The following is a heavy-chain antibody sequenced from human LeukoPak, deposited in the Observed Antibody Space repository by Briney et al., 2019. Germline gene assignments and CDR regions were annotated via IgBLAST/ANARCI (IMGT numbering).Heavy chain of an antibody. V-gene: IGHV4-4*07. CDR2: IYTSGST. CDR3: ARDLYYYDSSGYFSTFDY. CDR1: GGSISSYY. Sequence: KSSETLSLTCTVSGGSISSYYWSWIRQPAGKGLEWIGRIYTSGSTNYNPSLKSRVTMSVDTSKNQFSLKLSSVTAADTAVYYCARDLYYYDSSGYFSTFDYWGQGTLVTVSS. D-gene: IGHD3-22*01. J-gene: IGHJ4*02.